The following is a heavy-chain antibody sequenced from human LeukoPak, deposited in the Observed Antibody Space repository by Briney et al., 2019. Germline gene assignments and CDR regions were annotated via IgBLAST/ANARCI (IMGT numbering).Heavy chain of an antibody. V-gene: IGHV4-59*01. D-gene: IGHD1-1*01. CDR2: IYYSGST. CDR3: ARGNWNHGGYSDY. Sequence: PSETLSLTCTVSGGSISSYYWSWIRQPPGKGLEWIGYIYYSGSTNYNPSLKSRVTISVDTSKNQFSLKLSSVTAADTAVYYCARGNWNHGGYSDYWGQGTLVTVSS. CDR1: GGSISSYY. J-gene: IGHJ4*02.